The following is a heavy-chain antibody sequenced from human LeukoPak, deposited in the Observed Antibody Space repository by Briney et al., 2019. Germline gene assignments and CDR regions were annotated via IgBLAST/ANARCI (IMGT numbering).Heavy chain of an antibody. CDR1: GFTFYDYA. CDR3: AKARDGYYSGGVDY. Sequence: GGSLRLSCAASGFTFYDYAMHWVRQAPGKGLEWVSLISWDGGSTYYADSVKGRFTISRDNSKNSLYLQMNSLRAEDTALYYCAKARDGYYSGGVDYWGQGTLVTVSS. J-gene: IGHJ4*02. CDR2: ISWDGGST. V-gene: IGHV3-43D*03. D-gene: IGHD3-22*01.